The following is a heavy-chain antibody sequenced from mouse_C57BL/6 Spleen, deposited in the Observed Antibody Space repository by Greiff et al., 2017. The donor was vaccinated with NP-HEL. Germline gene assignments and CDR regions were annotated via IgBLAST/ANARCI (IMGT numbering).Heavy chain of an antibody. J-gene: IGHJ1*03. CDR1: GYTFTSYW. CDR3: ARDGSSHYWYFDV. V-gene: IGHV1-52*01. CDR2: IDPSDSET. Sequence: QVQLQQPGAELVRPGSSVKLSCKASGYTFTSYWMHWVKQRPIQGLEWIGNIDPSDSETHYNQKFKDKATLTVEKSSSTAYMQLSSLTSEDSAVYYCARDGSSHYWYFDVWGTGTTVTVSS. D-gene: IGHD1-1*01.